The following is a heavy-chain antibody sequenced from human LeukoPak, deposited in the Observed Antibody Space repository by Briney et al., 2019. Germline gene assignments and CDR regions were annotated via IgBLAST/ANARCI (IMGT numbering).Heavy chain of an antibody. CDR1: GFTFRDYA. CDR2: VSYLGNDK. V-gene: IGHV3-30-3*01. CDR3: AKAEWGSSGYTHWEY. Sequence: PGRSLRLSCAASGFTFRDYAMHWVRQAPGKGLEWVAVVSYLGNDKYYADSVKGRFTISRDNSKNTLYLQMNSLRAEDTAVYYCAKAEWGSSGYTHWEYWGQGTLVTVSS. D-gene: IGHD3-22*01. J-gene: IGHJ4*02.